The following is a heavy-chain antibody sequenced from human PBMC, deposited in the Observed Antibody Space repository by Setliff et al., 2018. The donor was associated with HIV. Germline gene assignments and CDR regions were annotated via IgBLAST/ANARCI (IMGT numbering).Heavy chain of an antibody. V-gene: IGHV4-4*09. CDR3: ARGILTYHFDY. Sequence: PSETLSLTCAVYGGSFSGYSWNWIRQPPGKGLEWIGYIYTSGSTNYNPSLKSRVTISVDTSKNQFSLKLSSVTAADTAVYYCARGILTYHFDYWGQGTLVTVSS. CDR1: GGSFSGYS. J-gene: IGHJ4*02. D-gene: IGHD3-9*01. CDR2: IYTSGST.